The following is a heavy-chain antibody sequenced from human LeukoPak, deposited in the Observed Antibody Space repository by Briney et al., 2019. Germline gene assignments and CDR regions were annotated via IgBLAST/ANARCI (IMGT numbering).Heavy chain of an antibody. J-gene: IGHJ4*02. CDR3: ARGQNYYDSSGYWTDLDY. CDR1: GFTFSSYA. D-gene: IGHD3-22*01. Sequence: GGSLRLSCAASGFTFSSYAMHWVRQAPGEGLEWVAVISYDGSNKYYADSVKGRFTISRDNSKNTLYLQMNSLRAEDTAVYYCARGQNYYDSSGYWTDLDYWGQGTLVTVSS. V-gene: IGHV3-30-3*01. CDR2: ISYDGSNK.